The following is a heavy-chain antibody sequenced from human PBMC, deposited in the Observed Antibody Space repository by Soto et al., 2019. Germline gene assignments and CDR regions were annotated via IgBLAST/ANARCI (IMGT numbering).Heavy chain of an antibody. CDR3: AREGGASGYLNY. Sequence: QVQLVQSGAEVKKPGASVKVSCKASGYTFTSYDINWVRQATGQGLEWMGWMNPNNGNTGYAQKFQGRVTKTRNTSLNNAQMELSSLRSEDTAVYYCAREGGASGYLNYWGQGTLVTVSS. J-gene: IGHJ4*02. CDR1: GYTFTSYD. CDR2: MNPNNGNT. D-gene: IGHD3-22*01. V-gene: IGHV1-8*01.